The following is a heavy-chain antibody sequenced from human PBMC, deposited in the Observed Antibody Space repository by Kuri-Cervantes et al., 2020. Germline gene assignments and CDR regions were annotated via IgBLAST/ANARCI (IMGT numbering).Heavy chain of an antibody. J-gene: IGHJ6*03. CDR1: GGSFSGYY. CDR3: ARQTGEGSRLYSYYMDD. V-gene: IGHV4-34*01. Sequence: SETLSLTCAVYGGSFSGYYWSWIRQPPGKGLEWIGSFYHSGNTYYNPSLKSRVTISVDTSLNQFSLKLSSVTAADTAIYYCARQTGEGSRLYSYYMDDWGKGTTVTVSS. CDR2: FYHSGNT. D-gene: IGHD3-10*01.